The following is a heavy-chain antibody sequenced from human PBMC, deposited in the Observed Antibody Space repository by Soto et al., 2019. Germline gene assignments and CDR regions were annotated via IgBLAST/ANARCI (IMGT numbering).Heavy chain of an antibody. CDR3: AKYGRWLVHSYYSGMDV. V-gene: IGHV3-23*01. J-gene: IGHJ6*02. CDR1: GFTFSSYA. Sequence: EVQLLESGGGLVQPGGSLRLSCAASGFTFSSYAMSWVRQAPGKGLEWVSAISGSGGSTYYADSVKGRFTISRDNSKNTLYLQMNSLRAEDTAVYYCAKYGRWLVHSYYSGMDVWGQGTTVTVSS. D-gene: IGHD6-19*01. CDR2: ISGSGGST.